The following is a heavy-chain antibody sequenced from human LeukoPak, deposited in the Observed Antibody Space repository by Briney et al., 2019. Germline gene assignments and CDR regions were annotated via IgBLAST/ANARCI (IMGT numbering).Heavy chain of an antibody. CDR1: GGTFSSYA. CDR2: IIPIFGTA. J-gene: IGHJ4*02. D-gene: IGHD3-10*01. Sequence: GASVKVSCQASGGTFSSYAISWVRQAPGQGLEWMGGIIPIFGTANYAQKFQGRVTITADKSTSTAYMELSSLRSEDTAVYYCARDLDGSGSYYNPRRYYFDYWGQGTLVTVSS. CDR3: ARDLDGSGSYYNPRRYYFDY. V-gene: IGHV1-69*06.